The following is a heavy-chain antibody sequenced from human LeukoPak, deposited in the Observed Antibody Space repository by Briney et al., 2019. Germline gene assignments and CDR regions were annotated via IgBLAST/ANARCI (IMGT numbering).Heavy chain of an antibody. J-gene: IGHJ4*02. CDR1: GGSISSYY. Sequence: SETLSLTCTVSGGSISSYYWSWIRQPPGKGLEWIGYIYSSGSANYNPSLKSRVTMSVDTSKNQFSLKLSSVTAADTAVYYCARMGGYSGYGTHWGQGTLVTVSS. CDR2: IYSSGSA. V-gene: IGHV4-59*08. CDR3: ARMGGYSGYGTH. D-gene: IGHD5-12*01.